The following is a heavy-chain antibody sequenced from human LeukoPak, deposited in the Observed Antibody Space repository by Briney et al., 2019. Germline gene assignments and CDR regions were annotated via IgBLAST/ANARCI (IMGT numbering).Heavy chain of an antibody. CDR1: GGSISSGDYY. CDR2: IYYSGST. D-gene: IGHD2-8*01. CDR3: ARDRFWGVWAYYFDY. Sequence: SQTLSLTCTVSGGSISSGDYYWSWIRQPPGKGLEWIGYIYYSGSTYYNPSLKSRVTISVDTSKNQFSLKLSSVTAADTAVYYCARDRFWGVWAYYFDYWGQGTLVTVSS. V-gene: IGHV4-30-4*08. J-gene: IGHJ4*02.